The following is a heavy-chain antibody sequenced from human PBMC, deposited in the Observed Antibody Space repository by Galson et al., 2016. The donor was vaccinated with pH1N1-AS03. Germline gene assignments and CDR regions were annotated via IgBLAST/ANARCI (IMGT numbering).Heavy chain of an antibody. Sequence: ETLSLTCTVSGGSMSGYYWSWIRQSPERGLEWIGCVYYSGTPTYNPSLKSQVTISVDTSKNQFSLKLSSVTAADTAVYFCARTGSNSWYYFDSWGQGALVTVSS. CDR2: VYYSGTP. J-gene: IGHJ4*02. CDR3: ARTGSNSWYYFDS. D-gene: IGHD6-19*01. V-gene: IGHV4-59*01. CDR1: GGSMSGYY.